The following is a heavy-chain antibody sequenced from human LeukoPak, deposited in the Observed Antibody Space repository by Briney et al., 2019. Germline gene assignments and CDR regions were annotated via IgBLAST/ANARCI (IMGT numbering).Heavy chain of an antibody. CDR2: IYSGGST. CDR3: AKSRDSGYVHSAGFDY. J-gene: IGHJ4*02. V-gene: IGHV3-53*01. Sequence: GGSLRLSCAASEFSVGSNYMTWVRQAPGKGLEWVSLIYSGGSTYYADSVKGRFTISRDNSKNTLYLQMNSLRAEDTAVYYCAKSRDSGYVHSAGFDYWGQGTLVTVSS. CDR1: EFSVGSNY. D-gene: IGHD5-12*01.